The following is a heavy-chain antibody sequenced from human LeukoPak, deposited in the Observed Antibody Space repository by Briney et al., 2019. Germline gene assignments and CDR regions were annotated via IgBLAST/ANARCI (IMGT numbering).Heavy chain of an antibody. D-gene: IGHD3-22*01. Sequence: PGGSLRLSCAASGFTFSSYAMSWVRQAPGKGLEWVSAISGSGGSTYYADSVKGRFTISRDNSKNTLYLQMNSLRAEDTAVYYCAKDKIVSPSYSYDSSGPVPFDYWGQGTLVTVSS. CDR2: ISGSGGST. V-gene: IGHV3-23*01. J-gene: IGHJ4*02. CDR3: AKDKIVSPSYSYDSSGPVPFDY. CDR1: GFTFSSYA.